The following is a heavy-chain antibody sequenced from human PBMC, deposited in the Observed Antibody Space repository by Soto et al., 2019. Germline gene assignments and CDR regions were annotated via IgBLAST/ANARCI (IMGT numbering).Heavy chain of an antibody. D-gene: IGHD3-16*01. Sequence: QVQLVQSGAEVKKPGASVKVSCKASGYTFTSYAMHWVRQAPGQRLEWMGWINAGNGNTKYSQKFQGRVTITRDTSAGTAYMELSSLRSEDTAVYYCARDSPWGAFDIWGQGTMVTVSS. CDR2: INAGNGNT. CDR3: ARDSPWGAFDI. CDR1: GYTFTSYA. J-gene: IGHJ3*02. V-gene: IGHV1-3*01.